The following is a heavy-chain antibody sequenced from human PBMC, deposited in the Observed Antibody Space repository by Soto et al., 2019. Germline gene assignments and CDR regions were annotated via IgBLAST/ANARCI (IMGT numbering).Heavy chain of an antibody. J-gene: IGHJ4*02. CDR1: GYIFTGYY. V-gene: IGHV1-2*04. D-gene: IGHD6-19*01. CDR2: INPNNGGT. Sequence: ASVKVSCKASGYIFTGYYMHWVRQAPGQGLEWMGWINPNNGGTKYAQKFQGWVTMSRDTSISTAYKELSRLTSDVTAVYYCANSRASMAVTGETEYSFDYWGQGTLVTVSS. CDR3: ANSRASMAVTGETEYSFDY.